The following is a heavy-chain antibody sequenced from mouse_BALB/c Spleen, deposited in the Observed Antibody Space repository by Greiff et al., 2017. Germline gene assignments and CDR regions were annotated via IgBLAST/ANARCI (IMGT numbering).Heavy chain of an antibody. Sequence: VQLQQPGAELVKPGTSVKLSCKASGYNFTSYWINWVKLRPGQGLEWIGDIYPGSGSTNYNEKFKSKATLTVDTSSSTAYMQLSSLASEDSALDNCASNYVDWGQGTTLTVSS. J-gene: IGHJ2*01. CDR2: IYPGSGST. CDR1: GYNFTSYW. D-gene: IGHD2-1*01. V-gene: IGHV1-55*01. CDR3: ASNYVD.